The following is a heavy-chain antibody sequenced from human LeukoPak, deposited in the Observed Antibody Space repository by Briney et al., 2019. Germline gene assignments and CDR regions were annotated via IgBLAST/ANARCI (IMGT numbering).Heavy chain of an antibody. CDR2: ISYDGSNK. J-gene: IGHJ4*02. CDR3: AKGGHLDY. Sequence: GGSLRLSCAASGFTFSSYGMHWVRQAPGKGLEWVAVISYDGSNKYYADSVKGRFTISRDNSKNSLYLQMNSLRVEDTAVYFCAKGGHLDYWGQGTLVTVSS. V-gene: IGHV3-30*18. CDR1: GFTFSSYG.